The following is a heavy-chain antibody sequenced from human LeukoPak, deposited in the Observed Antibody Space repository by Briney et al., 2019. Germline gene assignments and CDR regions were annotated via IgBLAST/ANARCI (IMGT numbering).Heavy chain of an antibody. CDR1: GFTFSIYA. Sequence: PGGSLRLSCAPPGFTFSIYAMSWVRQPPGKGLEWVSTISGSGGDAYYADSVKGRFTISRDNSKNTLYLQMNSLRAEDTAVYYCAKSRYSSGWDYFDYCGQGTLVTLS. D-gene: IGHD6-19*01. CDR2: ISGSGGDA. CDR3: AKSRYSSGWDYFDY. J-gene: IGHJ4*02. V-gene: IGHV3-23*01.